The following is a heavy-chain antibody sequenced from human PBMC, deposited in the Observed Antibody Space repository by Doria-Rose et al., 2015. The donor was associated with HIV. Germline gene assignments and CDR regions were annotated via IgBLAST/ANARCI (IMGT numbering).Heavy chain of an antibody. CDR3: ARGQLAEFDY. J-gene: IGHJ4*02. CDR2: MNPNSGNT. Sequence: WMRQATGQGLEWMGWMNPNSGNTDYAQRFQGRVTMTRNTSISTAYMELSGLGSEDTAVYYCARGQLAEFDYWGQGTLVTVSS. V-gene: IGHV1-8*01. D-gene: IGHD2-2*01.